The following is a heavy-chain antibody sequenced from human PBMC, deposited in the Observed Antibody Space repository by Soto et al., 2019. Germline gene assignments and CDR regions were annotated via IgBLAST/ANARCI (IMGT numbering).Heavy chain of an antibody. CDR3: AKDLPYYYDSSALDY. CDR2: ISYDGSNK. J-gene: IGHJ4*02. D-gene: IGHD3-22*01. V-gene: IGHV3-30*18. CDR1: GFTFSSYG. Sequence: LRLSCAASGFTFSSYGMHWVRQAPGKGLEWVAVISYDGSNKYYADSVKGRFTISRDNSKNTLYLQMNSLRAEDTAVYYCAKDLPYYYDSSALDYWGQGTLVTVSS.